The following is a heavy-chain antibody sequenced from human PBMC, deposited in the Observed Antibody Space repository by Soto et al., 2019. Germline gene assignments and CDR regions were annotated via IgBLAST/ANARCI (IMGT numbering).Heavy chain of an antibody. D-gene: IGHD1-26*01. J-gene: IGHJ6*02. CDR2: INPNSGGT. CDR1: GYTFTGYY. CDR3: ARDLGKAVWSYAGGYYGMDV. Sequence: ASVKVSCKASGYTFTGYYMHWVRQAPGQGLEWMGWINPNSGGTNYAQKFQGWVTMTRDTSISTAYMELSRLRSDDTAVYYCARDLGKAVWSYAGGYYGMDVWGQGTTVTVSS. V-gene: IGHV1-2*04.